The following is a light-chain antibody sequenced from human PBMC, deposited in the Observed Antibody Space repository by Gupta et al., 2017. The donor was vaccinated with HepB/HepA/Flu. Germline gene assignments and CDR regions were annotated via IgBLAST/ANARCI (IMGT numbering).Light chain of an antibody. CDR2: GKN. CDR1: SLRSYY. V-gene: IGLV3-19*01. CDR3: HSRDSSGNNVV. J-gene: IGLJ2*01. Sequence: SSALTQDPAVSVALGQTVRITCQGDSLRSYYASWYQQKPGQAPVLVIYGKNNRPSGIPERFSGASSGTTAALTITGAQAEDEADYYCHSRDSSGNNVVFGGGTKLTVL.